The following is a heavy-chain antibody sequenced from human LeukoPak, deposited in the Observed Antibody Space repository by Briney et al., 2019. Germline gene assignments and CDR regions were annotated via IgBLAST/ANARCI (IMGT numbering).Heavy chain of an antibody. D-gene: IGHD3-3*01. V-gene: IGHV3-7*01. CDR2: INQDGSEK. Sequence: GGSLRLSCAASGFTFSSYWMSWVRQAPGKGLEWVANINQDGSEKYYVDSVKGRFTISRDNAKNSLYLQMNSLRAEDTAVYYCARDFLDFWSGYFWPQVIDYWGQGTLVTVSS. CDR1: GFTFSSYW. CDR3: ARDFLDFWSGYFWPQVIDY. J-gene: IGHJ4*02.